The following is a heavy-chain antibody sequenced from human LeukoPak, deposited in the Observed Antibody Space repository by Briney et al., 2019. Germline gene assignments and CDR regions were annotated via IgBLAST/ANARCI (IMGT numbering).Heavy chain of an antibody. CDR2: INSDGSST. CDR1: GFTFSSYW. J-gene: IGHJ6*02. CDR3: ARWVGGGFYGSEDYGMDV. D-gene: IGHD3-10*01. V-gene: IGHV3-74*01. Sequence: PGGSLRLSCAASGFTFSSYWMHWVRQAPGKGLMWVSRINSDGSSTSYADSVKGRFTISRDNAKNTLYLQMISLRAEDTAVYYCARWVGGGFYGSEDYGMDVWGQGTTVTVSS.